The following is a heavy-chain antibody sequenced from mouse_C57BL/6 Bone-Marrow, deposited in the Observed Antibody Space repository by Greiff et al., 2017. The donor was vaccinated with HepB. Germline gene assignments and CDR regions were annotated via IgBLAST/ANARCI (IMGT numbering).Heavy chain of an antibody. CDR1: GFTFSDYY. CDR3: ARRGIYYGSSNWYFDV. J-gene: IGHJ1*03. CDR2: ISNGGGST. V-gene: IGHV5-12*01. D-gene: IGHD1-1*01. Sequence: DVHLVESGGGLVQPGGSLKLSCAASGFTFSDYYMYWVRQTPEKRLEWVAYISNGGGSTYYPDTVKGRFTISRDNAKNTLYLQMSRLKSEDTAMYYCARRGIYYGSSNWYFDVWGTGTTVTVSS.